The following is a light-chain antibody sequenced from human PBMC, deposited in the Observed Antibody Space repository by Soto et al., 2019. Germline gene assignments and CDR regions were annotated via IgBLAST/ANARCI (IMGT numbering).Light chain of an antibody. V-gene: IGKV1-5*01. CDR3: QQYNSYSGT. CDR2: EAS. Sequence: GDRVTITCRASQSIDTWLAWYQQKPGRAPKVLISEASSLERGVPSRFSGSGSGTEFSLTINSLQPDDFATYYCQQYNSYSGTFGQGTKLEVK. CDR1: QSIDTW. J-gene: IGKJ2*01.